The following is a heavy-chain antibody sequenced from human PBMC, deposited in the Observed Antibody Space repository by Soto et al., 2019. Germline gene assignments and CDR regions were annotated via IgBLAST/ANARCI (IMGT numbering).Heavy chain of an antibody. CDR3: ARRKYYYGSGSYRHYYYYGMDV. J-gene: IGHJ6*02. Sequence: SETLSLTCAVYGGSFSGYYWSWIRQPPGKGLEWIGEINHSGSTNYNPSLKSRVTISVDTSKNQFSLKLSSVTAADTAVYYCARRKYYYGSGSYRHYYYYGMDVWGQGTTVTVSS. D-gene: IGHD3-10*01. CDR1: GGSFSGYY. V-gene: IGHV4-34*01. CDR2: INHSGST.